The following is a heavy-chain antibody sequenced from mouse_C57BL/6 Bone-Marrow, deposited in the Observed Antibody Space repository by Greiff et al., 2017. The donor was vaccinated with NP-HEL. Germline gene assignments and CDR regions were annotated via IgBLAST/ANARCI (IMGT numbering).Heavy chain of an antibody. V-gene: IGHV1-9*01. D-gene: IGHD3-2*02. CDR1: GYTFTGYW. CDR2: ILAGCGST. CDR3: ASEGSGD. Sequence: QVQLQQSGAEPMKPGASVKLSCKATGYTFTGYWIEWVKQRPGHGLEWIGEILAGCGSTNYNEKFNGKATFTADPASNTAYMQLSSLTTEESAIYYCASEGSGDWGQGTTLTVSS. J-gene: IGHJ2*01.